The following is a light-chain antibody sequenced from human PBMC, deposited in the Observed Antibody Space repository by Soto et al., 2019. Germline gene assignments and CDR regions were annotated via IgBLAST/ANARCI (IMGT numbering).Light chain of an antibody. J-gene: IGKJ1*01. CDR3: HQYGSSSWT. CDR1: QSVSSSY. Sequence: EIVLTQSPGTLSLSPGERATLSCRASQSVSSSYLAWYQQKPGQPPRLVMYATSSRATGIPARFSGSESGTDFTLTISRLEPEDFAVYYCHQYGSSSWTFGQVTKVDIK. CDR2: ATS. V-gene: IGKV3-20*01.